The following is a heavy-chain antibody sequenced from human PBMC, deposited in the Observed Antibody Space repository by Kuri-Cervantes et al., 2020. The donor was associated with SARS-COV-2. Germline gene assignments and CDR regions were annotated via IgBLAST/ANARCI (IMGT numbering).Heavy chain of an antibody. CDR2: INHRGTT. D-gene: IGHD3-22*01. CDR3: ARGSGIWYYYDSSGSPYYFDY. J-gene: IGHJ4*02. V-gene: IGHV4-39*07. Sequence: SETLSLTCTVSGGSISSSSYYWGWIRQPPGKGLEWIGEINHRGTTNYNPSLKSRVTMSVDTSKNQFSLKLSSVTAADTAVYYCARGSGIWYYYDSSGSPYYFDYWGQGTLVTVSS. CDR1: GGSISSSSYY.